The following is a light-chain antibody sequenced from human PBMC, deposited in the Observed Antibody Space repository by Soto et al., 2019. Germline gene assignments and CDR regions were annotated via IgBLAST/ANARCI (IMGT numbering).Light chain of an antibody. J-gene: IGKJ5*01. V-gene: IGKV4-1*01. CDR2: WAS. CDR3: QQYYSTPT. CDR1: QSVLYSSNNKNY. Sequence: DIVVTQSPDSLAEYLGERATINCKSSQSVLYSSNNKNYLAWYQLKPGQPPNLLIYWASTRESGVPDRFSGSGSGTDFTLTISSLQAEDVAVYYCQQYYSTPTFGQGTRLEIK.